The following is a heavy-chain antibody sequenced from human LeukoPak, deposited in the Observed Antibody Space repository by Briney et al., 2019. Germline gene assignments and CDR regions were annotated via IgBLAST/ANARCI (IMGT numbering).Heavy chain of an antibody. Sequence: GASVTVSCKASGYTFTGYYMHWVRQAPGQGLEWMGWINPNSGGTDYAQKFQGRVTMTRDTSISTAYMELSRLRSDDTAVYYCAPRAAAAGTAFDYWGQGTLVTVSS. D-gene: IGHD6-13*01. V-gene: IGHV1-2*02. CDR2: INPNSGGT. CDR3: APRAAAAGTAFDY. J-gene: IGHJ4*02. CDR1: GYTFTGYY.